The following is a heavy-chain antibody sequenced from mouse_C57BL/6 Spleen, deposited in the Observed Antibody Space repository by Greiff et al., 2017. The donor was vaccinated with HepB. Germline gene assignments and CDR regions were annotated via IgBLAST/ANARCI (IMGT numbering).Heavy chain of an antibody. D-gene: IGHD3-2*02. CDR2: IDPSDSYT. Sequence: VQLQQPGAELVMPGASVKLSCKASGYTFTSYWMHWVKQRPGQGLEWIGEIDPSDSYTNYNQKFKGKSTLTVDKSSSTAYMQLSSLTSEDSAVYYCARGGAQAFAYWGQGTLVTVSA. V-gene: IGHV1-69*01. CDR3: ARGGAQAFAY. CDR1: GYTFTSYW. J-gene: IGHJ3*01.